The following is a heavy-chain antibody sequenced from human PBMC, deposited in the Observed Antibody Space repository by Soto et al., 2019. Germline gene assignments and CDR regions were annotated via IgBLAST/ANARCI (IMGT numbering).Heavy chain of an antibody. CDR3: ARGAGVTMVRGVIPRYGMDV. CDR1: GGSFSGYY. V-gene: IGHV4-34*01. Sequence: SETLSLTCAVYGGSFSGYYWSWIRQPPGKGLEWIGEINHSGSTNYNPSLKSRVTISVDTSKNQFSLKLSSVTAADTAVYYCARGAGVTMVRGVIPRYGMDVWGQGTTVNVSS. D-gene: IGHD3-10*01. J-gene: IGHJ6*02. CDR2: INHSGST.